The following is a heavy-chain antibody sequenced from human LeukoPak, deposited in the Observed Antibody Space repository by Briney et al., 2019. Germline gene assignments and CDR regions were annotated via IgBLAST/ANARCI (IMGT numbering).Heavy chain of an antibody. D-gene: IGHD3-22*01. Sequence: GGSLRLSCAASGFTFGSYTMHWVRQAPGKGLEYVSAISSSGGSTYYANSVKGRFTISRDNSKNTLYLQMGSLRAEDMAVYYCARDLFITTNREYYYYMDVWGKGTTVTVSS. J-gene: IGHJ6*03. V-gene: IGHV3-64*01. CDR3: ARDLFITTNREYYYYMDV. CDR1: GFTFGSYT. CDR2: ISSSGGST.